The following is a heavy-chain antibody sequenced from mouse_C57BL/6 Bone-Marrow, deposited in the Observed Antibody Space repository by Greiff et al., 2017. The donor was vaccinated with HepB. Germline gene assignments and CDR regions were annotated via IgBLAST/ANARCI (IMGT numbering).Heavy chain of an antibody. J-gene: IGHJ1*03. Sequence: QVHVKQSGAELVKPGASVKMSCKASGYTFTTYPIEWMKQNHGKSLEWIGNFHPYNDDTKYNEKFKGKATLTVEKSSSTVYLELSRLTSDDSAVYYCARGATVVAEGWYFDVWGTGTTVTVSS. CDR3: ARGATVVAEGWYFDV. D-gene: IGHD1-1*01. CDR1: GYTFTTYP. V-gene: IGHV1-47*01. CDR2: FHPYNDDT.